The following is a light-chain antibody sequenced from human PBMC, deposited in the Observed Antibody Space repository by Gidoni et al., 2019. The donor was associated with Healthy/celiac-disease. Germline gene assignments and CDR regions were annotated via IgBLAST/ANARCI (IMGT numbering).Light chain of an antibody. CDR3: QAWDSSTVV. CDR2: QDS. V-gene: IGLV3-1*01. Sequence: SYELTQPPSVSVSPGPTASITCSGDKLGDKYACWSQQKPGQSPVLGIYQDSKRPSGIPERFSGSNSGNTATLTISGTQAMDEADYYCQAWDSSTVVFGGGTKLTVL. CDR1: KLGDKY. J-gene: IGLJ2*01.